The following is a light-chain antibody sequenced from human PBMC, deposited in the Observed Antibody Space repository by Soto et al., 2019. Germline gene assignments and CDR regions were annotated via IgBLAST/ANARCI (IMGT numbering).Light chain of an antibody. J-gene: IGLJ2*01. CDR1: SSDVGSYNY. CDR3: TSYTSITTLVV. V-gene: IGLV2-14*03. Sequence: QSALTQPASVSGSPGQSITISCTGTSSDVGSYNYVSWYQHHPGKAPKLMIYDVSNRPSGVSDRFSGSKSGNTASLTISGRQAEDEADYYCTSYTSITTLVVFGGGTKLDVL. CDR2: DVS.